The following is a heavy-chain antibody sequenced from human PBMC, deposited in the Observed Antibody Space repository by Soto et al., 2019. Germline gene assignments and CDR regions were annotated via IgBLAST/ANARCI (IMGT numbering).Heavy chain of an antibody. V-gene: IGHV3-7*01. CDR2: IKQDGSQS. D-gene: IGHD6-19*01. Sequence: EVKLVESGGGLVQPGGSLRLSCEASGFSFKNYWMSWIRQAPGKGLEWVANIKQDGSQSYLVDSVKGRFTMSRDNTGNSLHLQMDSLRAGDTAVYFCVRDGSGGWRFDSWGQGTLVTVSS. CDR1: GFSFKNYW. J-gene: IGHJ4*02. CDR3: VRDGSGGWRFDS.